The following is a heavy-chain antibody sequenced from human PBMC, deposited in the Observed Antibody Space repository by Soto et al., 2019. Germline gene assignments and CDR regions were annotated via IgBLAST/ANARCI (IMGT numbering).Heavy chain of an antibody. CDR2: TRSSANSYTT. D-gene: IGHD1-26*01. V-gene: IGHV3-72*01. J-gene: IGHJ6*02. CDR1: GFTFSDFN. CDR3: SRGKMWEVPGMDA. Sequence: ESGGGLAQPGGSLRLSCAVSGFTFSDFNMNWVRQAPGKGLEWVGLTRSSANSYTTEYAASVKGRFTISRDDSQNSLYLQMNSLITEHTAVYYCSRGKMWEVPGMDAWRQGTTVNVSS.